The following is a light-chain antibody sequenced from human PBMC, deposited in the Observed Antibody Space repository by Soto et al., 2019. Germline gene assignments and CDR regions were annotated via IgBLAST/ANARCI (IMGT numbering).Light chain of an antibody. CDR1: SSDIGSYNY. CDR2: DVS. V-gene: IGLV2-14*01. CDR3: SSYTTYSTLEVV. J-gene: IGLJ2*01. Sequence: QSVLTQPASVSGSPGQSITISCTGTSSDIGSYNYVSWYQQHPGKAPKLMIYDVSNRPSGVSNRFSGSKSGNTASLTISGLQAEDEADYYCSSYTTYSTLEVVFGGGTQLTVL.